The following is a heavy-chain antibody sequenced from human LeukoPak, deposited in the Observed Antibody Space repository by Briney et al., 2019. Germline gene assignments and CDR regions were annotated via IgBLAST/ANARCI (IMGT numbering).Heavy chain of an antibody. V-gene: IGHV3-13*01. CDR1: GFTFSSYD. J-gene: IGHJ3*02. CDR3: AIGLRYFDWSMRNDAFDI. Sequence: PGGSLRLSCAASGFTFSSYDMHWVRQATGKGLEWVSAIGTAGDTYYPGSVKGRFTISRDNSKNTLYLQMNSLRAEDTAMYYCAIGLRYFDWSMRNDAFDIWGQGTMVTVSS. CDR2: IGTAGDT. D-gene: IGHD3-9*01.